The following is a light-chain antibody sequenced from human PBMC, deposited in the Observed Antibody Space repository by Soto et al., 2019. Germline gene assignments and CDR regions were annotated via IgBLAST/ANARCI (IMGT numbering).Light chain of an antibody. CDR2: GND. Sequence: QSVLTQPPSASGTPGQRVTISCFGSNSNIGSNTVNWYQQFPGTAPRFLLYGNDQRPSGVPDRFSASKSGTSASLAISGLQSEDEDDYYCAVWDDRLRSRVFGGGTKLTVL. J-gene: IGLJ2*01. V-gene: IGLV1-44*01. CDR3: AVWDDRLRSRV. CDR1: NSNIGSNT.